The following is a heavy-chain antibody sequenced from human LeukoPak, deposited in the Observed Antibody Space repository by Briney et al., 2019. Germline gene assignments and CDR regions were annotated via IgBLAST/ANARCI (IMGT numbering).Heavy chain of an antibody. CDR2: ISRSGVAT. V-gene: IGHV3-23*01. J-gene: IGHJ4*02. CDR1: GFTFTSFA. D-gene: IGHD2/OR15-2a*01. CDR3: AKDSAKKYDDY. Sequence: PGGSLRLSCAASGFTFTSFAMSWVRQAPGKGLEWVSTISRSGVATYYANSVKGRFTTSRDNSKNTLYLQMNSLRAEDTAVYYCAKDSAKKYDDYWGQGTLVTVSS.